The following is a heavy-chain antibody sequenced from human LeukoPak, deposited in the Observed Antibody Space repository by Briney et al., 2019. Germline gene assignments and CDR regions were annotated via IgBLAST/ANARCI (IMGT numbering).Heavy chain of an antibody. CDR2: IKSKTDGGTT. CDR1: GFTFSNAW. V-gene: IGHV3-15*01. Sequence: GGSLRLSCAASGFTFSNAWMSWVRQAPGKGLEWVGRIKSKTDGGTTDYAAPVKGRFTISRDDSKNTLYLQMNSLKTGDTAVYYCTTSGITILGVVIIGDFDYWGQGTLVTVSS. J-gene: IGHJ4*02. D-gene: IGHD3-3*01. CDR3: TTSGITILGVVIIGDFDY.